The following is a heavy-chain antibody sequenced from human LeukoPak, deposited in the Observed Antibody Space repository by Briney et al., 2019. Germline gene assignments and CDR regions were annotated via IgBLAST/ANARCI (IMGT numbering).Heavy chain of an antibody. Sequence: PGGSLRLSCAASGFTFSSYAMSWVRQAPAKGLEWVSSISGSGGSTYHADSVKGRITISRDKSKNTVYLQMNSLRVEDTAVYYCARDAGTDGTYFDYWGQGTLVTVSS. CDR3: ARDAGTDGTYFDY. J-gene: IGHJ4*02. V-gene: IGHV3-23*01. D-gene: IGHD1-1*01. CDR1: GFTFSSYA. CDR2: ISGSGGST.